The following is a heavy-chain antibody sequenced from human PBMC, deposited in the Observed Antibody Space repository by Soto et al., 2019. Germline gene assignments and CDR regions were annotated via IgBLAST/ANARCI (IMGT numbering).Heavy chain of an antibody. V-gene: IGHV3-7*01. J-gene: IGHJ4*02. Sequence: QPGGSLRLSCEASGFSFSSYWMSWVRQAPGKGLEWVANIKEDGSETDYVQSVKGRFTISRDNARNSLYLQLNSLRVEDTAVYYCAREGEPYNSGCRKCGAYDFWGQGNLVTVSS. CDR3: AREGEPYNSGCRKCGAYDF. CDR2: IKEDGSET. D-gene: IGHD6-19*01. CDR1: GFSFSSYW.